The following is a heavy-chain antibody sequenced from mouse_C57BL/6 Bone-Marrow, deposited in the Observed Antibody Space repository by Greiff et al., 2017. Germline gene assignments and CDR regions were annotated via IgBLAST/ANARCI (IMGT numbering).Heavy chain of an antibody. CDR2: IDPENGDT. J-gene: IGHJ3*01. D-gene: IGHD1-1*02. CDR1: GFNIKDDY. Sequence: VQLKESGAELVRPGASVKLSCTASGFNIKDDYMHWVKQRPEQGLEWIGWIDPENGDTEYASKFQGKATITADTSSNTAYLQLSSLTSEDTAVYYCTTYRGYGPYWGQGTLVTVSA. V-gene: IGHV14-4*01. CDR3: TTYRGYGPY.